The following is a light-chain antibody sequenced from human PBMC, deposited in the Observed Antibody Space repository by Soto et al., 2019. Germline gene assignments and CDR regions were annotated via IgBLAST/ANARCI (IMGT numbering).Light chain of an antibody. CDR3: QQYNIWPQT. CDR1: QNLRSS. V-gene: IGKV3-15*01. J-gene: IGKJ1*01. CDR2: GAF. Sequence: IMLWQSPAAVSVTQGEKAPLSCGASQNLRSSLAWYQQKPGQAPRLLIYGAFTRATGIPARFSGSGSGTEFTLTISSLQSEDVAVYYCQQYNIWPQTFGRGTKVDI.